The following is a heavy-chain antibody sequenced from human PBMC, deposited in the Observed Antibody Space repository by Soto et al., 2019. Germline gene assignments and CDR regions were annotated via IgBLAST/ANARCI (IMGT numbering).Heavy chain of an antibody. CDR3: AKEVSLGSTVDLGY. V-gene: IGHV3-23*01. CDR2: ISGSGGST. Sequence: VGSLRLSCAASGFTFSIFAMGWVRQSPGKGLEWVSTISGSGGSTYYADAVKGRFTISRDNSMGTLYLQMKSLRVEDTAIYYCAKEVSLGSTVDLGYWGQGALVTVSS. J-gene: IGHJ4*02. CDR1: GFTFSIFA. D-gene: IGHD7-27*01.